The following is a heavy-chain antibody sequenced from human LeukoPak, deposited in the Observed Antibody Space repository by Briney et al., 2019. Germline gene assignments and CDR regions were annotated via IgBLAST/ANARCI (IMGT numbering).Heavy chain of an antibody. V-gene: IGHV1-2*02. D-gene: IGHD6-13*01. CDR3: ASVSIAAAVVFDY. CDR2: INPNSGGT. J-gene: IGHJ4*02. Sequence: GASVKVSCKASGYTFTGYYMHWVRQAPGQGLEWMGWINPNSGGTNYAQKFQGRVTMTRDTSVSTAYMELSRLRSDDTAVYYCASVSIAAAVVFDYWGQGTLVTVSS. CDR1: GYTFTGYY.